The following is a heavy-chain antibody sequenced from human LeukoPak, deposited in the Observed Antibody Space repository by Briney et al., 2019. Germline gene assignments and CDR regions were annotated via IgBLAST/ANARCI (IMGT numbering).Heavy chain of an antibody. CDR2: ISHSGST. CDR3: AGIDLGYCSSTSCSIFDY. D-gene: IGHD2-2*01. V-gene: IGHV4-34*01. Sequence: SETLSLTCAVYGGSFSGYYWTWIRQPPGKGLEWFGEISHSGSTDYNPSLKSRVTISLDTSKNQFSLKLKSVTAADTAVYYCAGIDLGYCSSTSCSIFDYWGQGTLVTVSS. CDR1: GGSFSGYY. J-gene: IGHJ4*02.